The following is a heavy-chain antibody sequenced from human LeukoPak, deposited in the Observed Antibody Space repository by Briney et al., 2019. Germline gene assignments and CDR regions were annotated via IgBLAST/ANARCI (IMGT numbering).Heavy chain of an antibody. D-gene: IGHD3-3*01. V-gene: IGHV3-7*01. CDR3: AREAPYDVLSGYYPHYMDV. J-gene: IGHJ6*03. Sequence: GGSLRLSCAASGFIFSNYWMTWVRQAPGKGLEWVAEIKQDGDEKYYVDSVKGRFTISRDNAKNSVYLQMNSLRAEDTAVYYCAREAPYDVLSGYYPHYMDVWGKGTTVTVSS. CDR2: IKQDGDEK. CDR1: GFIFSNYW.